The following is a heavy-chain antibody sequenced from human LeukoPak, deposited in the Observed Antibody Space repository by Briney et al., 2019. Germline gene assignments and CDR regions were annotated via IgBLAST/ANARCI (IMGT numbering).Heavy chain of an antibody. CDR3: ARAVGWSGALDY. CDR2: IYYSGST. J-gene: IGHJ4*02. CDR1: GASISSYY. D-gene: IGHD3-10*01. Sequence: SETLSLTCTVSGASISSYYWSWIRQPPGKGLEWIGYIYYSGSTNYNPSLKSRVTISVDTSKNQFSLKLSSVTAAATAVYYCARAVGWSGALDYWGQGTLVTVSS. V-gene: IGHV4-59*01.